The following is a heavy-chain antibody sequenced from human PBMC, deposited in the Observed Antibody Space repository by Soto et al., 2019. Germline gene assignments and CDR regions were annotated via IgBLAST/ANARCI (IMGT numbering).Heavy chain of an antibody. Sequence: HLVESGGGLVQRGGSLRLSCAAPGASGLIFNTYWINWVRQAPGKGLQWVASTNQDDTEKHYVDSVKGRFTISRDTAKNSLYLQMDSLRAEDTAVYYCLASGGSSFWGQGSLVTVSS. V-gene: IGHV3-7*03. CDR3: LASGGSSF. D-gene: IGHD6-25*01. CDR2: TNQDDTEK. J-gene: IGHJ4*02. CDR1: GLIFNTYW.